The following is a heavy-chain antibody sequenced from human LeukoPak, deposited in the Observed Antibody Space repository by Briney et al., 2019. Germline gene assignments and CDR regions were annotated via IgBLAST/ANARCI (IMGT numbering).Heavy chain of an antibody. V-gene: IGHV3-11*04. CDR3: ARRIVVVPAAMSGAFDYFDY. Sequence: SGGSLRLSCAASGFTFSDYYMSWIRQAPGKGLEWVSYISSSGSTIYYADSVKGRFTISRDNAKNSLYLQMNSLRAEDTAVYYCARRIVVVPAAMSGAFDYFDYWGQGTLVTVSS. CDR2: ISSSGSTI. D-gene: IGHD2-2*01. J-gene: IGHJ4*02. CDR1: GFTFSDYY.